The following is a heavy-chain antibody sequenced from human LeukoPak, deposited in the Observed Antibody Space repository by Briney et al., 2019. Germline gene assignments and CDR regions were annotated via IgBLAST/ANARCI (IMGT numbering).Heavy chain of an antibody. CDR2: TYYRSKWYN. Sequence: SQTLSLTCAISGDSVSSNSAAWNWLRQSPSRGLEWLGRTYYRSKWYNDYAVSVKSRITINPDTSKNQFSLQLNSVTPEDTAVYYCAKTAAVFDYYYYGMDVWGQGTTVTVSS. CDR3: AKTAAVFDYYYYGMDV. V-gene: IGHV6-1*01. CDR1: GDSVSSNSAA. D-gene: IGHD6-13*01. J-gene: IGHJ6*02.